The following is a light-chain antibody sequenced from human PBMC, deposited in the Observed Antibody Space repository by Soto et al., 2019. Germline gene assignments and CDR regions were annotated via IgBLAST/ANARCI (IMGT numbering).Light chain of an antibody. J-gene: IGKJ2*01. Sequence: VMTQSPGTLSVSPGERATLSCRASQGVSSNLAWYQQKPGQAPRPLMYGASTRPIGIPPRFSGSGSGTEFTLTISSLQSEDYAIYYGQQYNNWPYTFGRGTILEI. CDR1: QGVSSN. CDR2: GAS. V-gene: IGKV3-15*01. CDR3: QQYNNWPYT.